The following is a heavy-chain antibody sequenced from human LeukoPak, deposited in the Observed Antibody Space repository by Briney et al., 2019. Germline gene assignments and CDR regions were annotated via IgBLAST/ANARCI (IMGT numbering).Heavy chain of an antibody. D-gene: IGHD2/OR15-2a*01. CDR1: RFTVSSNY. CDR2: IYTSYCT. Sequence: GGSLRLSCAASRFTVSSNYMSWVRQAPGKGLEWVSIIYTSYCTNYADSVKGRFTISRDNSKNTLYLQMNSLRAEDTAVYFCARVSMSDAFDIWGRGIMVIVSS. V-gene: IGHV3-66*01. J-gene: IGHJ3*02. CDR3: ARVSMSDAFDI.